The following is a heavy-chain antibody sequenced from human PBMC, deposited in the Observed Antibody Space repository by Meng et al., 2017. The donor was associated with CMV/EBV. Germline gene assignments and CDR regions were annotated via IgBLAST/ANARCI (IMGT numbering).Heavy chain of an antibody. V-gene: IGHV3-21*01. CDR2: ISSSSSYI. CDR3: ARPNLLGVVDY. D-gene: IGHD3-3*01. CDR1: GFTFSSYS. Sequence: GGSLRLSCAASGFTFSSYSMNWVRQAPGKGLEWVSSISSSSSYIYYADSVKGRFTISRDNAKNSLYLQMNSLRAEDTAVYYCARPNLLGVVDYWGQGTLVTVSS. J-gene: IGHJ4*02.